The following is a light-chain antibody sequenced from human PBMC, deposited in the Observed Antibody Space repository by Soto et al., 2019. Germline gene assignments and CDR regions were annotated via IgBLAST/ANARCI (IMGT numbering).Light chain of an antibody. CDR1: QSISRW. J-gene: IGKJ1*01. V-gene: IGKV3-15*01. CDR2: GAS. Sequence: PGDIVTITCRASQSISRWLAWYQQKPGQAPRLLIYGASTRATGIPARFSGSGSGTKFTLTIASLQPDDFATYYCQQYETFSGTFGPGTKVDI. CDR3: QQYETFSGT.